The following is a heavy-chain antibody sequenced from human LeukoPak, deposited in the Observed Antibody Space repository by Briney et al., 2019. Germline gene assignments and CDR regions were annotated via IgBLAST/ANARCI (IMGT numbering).Heavy chain of an antibody. CDR3: AGFSKRDGYNRNFDY. J-gene: IGHJ4*02. Sequence: GGSLRLSCAASGFTVSSNYMSWVRQAPGKGLEWVSVIYSGGSTYYADSVKGRFTISRDNSKNTLYLQMNSLRAEDTAVYYCAGFSKRDGYNRNFDYWGQGTRLTVSS. D-gene: IGHD5-24*01. CDR2: IYSGGST. CDR1: GFTVSSNY. V-gene: IGHV3-66*02.